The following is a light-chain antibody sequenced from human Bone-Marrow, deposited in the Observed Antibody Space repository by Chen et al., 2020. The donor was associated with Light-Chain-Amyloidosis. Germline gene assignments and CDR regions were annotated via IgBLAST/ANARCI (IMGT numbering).Light chain of an antibody. CDR3: QQSYSTPRT. CDR1: QSISSH. CDR2: AAS. V-gene: IGKV1-39*01. J-gene: IGKJ2*01. Sequence: DTPMPQPPPSLSATVGDRVTITCRASQSISSHLNWYQQKPGKAPKLLIYAASSLQSGVPSRFSGSGSGTDFTLTISSLQPEDFATYYCQQSYSTPRTFGQGTKLEIK.